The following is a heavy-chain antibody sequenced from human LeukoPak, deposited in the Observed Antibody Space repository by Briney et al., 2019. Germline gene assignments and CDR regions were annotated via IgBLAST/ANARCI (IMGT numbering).Heavy chain of an antibody. CDR3: ARYFTFDSSGYYYTFDY. Sequence: PSETLSLTCTVSGASISSYYWSWIRQPPGKGLEWIGYIYYSGNTNYNPSLKSRVTISIDTSKNQFSLKLSSVNAADTAVYYCARYFTFDSSGYYYTFDYWGQGTLVTVSS. J-gene: IGHJ4*02. V-gene: IGHV4-59*12. D-gene: IGHD3-22*01. CDR1: GASISSYY. CDR2: IYYSGNT.